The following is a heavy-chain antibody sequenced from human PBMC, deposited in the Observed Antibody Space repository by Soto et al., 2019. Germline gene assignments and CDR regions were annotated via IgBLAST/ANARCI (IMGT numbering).Heavy chain of an antibody. D-gene: IGHD6-13*01. CDR3: ARRQAAAGDNDLTFDY. Sequence: EVQLVQSGAEVKKPGESLRISCKGSGYSFTSYWISWVRQMPGKGLEWMGRIDPSDSYTNYSPSFQGHVTISADKSISTAYLQWSSLKASDTAMYYCARRQAAAGDNDLTFDYWGQGTLVTASS. CDR1: GYSFTSYW. CDR2: IDPSDSYT. J-gene: IGHJ4*02. V-gene: IGHV5-10-1*01.